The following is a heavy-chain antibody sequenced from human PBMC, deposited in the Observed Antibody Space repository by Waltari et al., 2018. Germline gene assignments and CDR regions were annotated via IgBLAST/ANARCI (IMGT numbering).Heavy chain of an antibody. V-gene: IGHV3-9*01. CDR3: AKDRNPRYGSGSYIFDY. CDR2: ISWNSGSI. CDR1: GFTFDDYA. D-gene: IGHD3-10*01. Sequence: EVQLVESGGGLVQPGRSLRLSCAASGFTFDDYAMHWVRQAPGRGLEWVSGISWNSGSIGYADSGKGRFTISRDNAKNSLYLQMNSLRAEDTALYYCAKDRNPRYGSGSYIFDYWGQGTLVIVSS. J-gene: IGHJ4*02.